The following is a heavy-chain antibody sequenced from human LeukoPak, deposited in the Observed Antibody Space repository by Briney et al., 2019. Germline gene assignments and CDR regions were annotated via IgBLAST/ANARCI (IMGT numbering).Heavy chain of an antibody. CDR3: ARQYSSSWYIDY. J-gene: IGHJ4*02. V-gene: IGHV4-59*08. CDR2: IYYSGST. CDR1: GGSISSYY. Sequence: SETLSLTCTVSGGSISSYYWSWIRQPPGKGLEWIGYIYYSGSTNYNPSLKSRVTISVDTSKNQFSLKLSSVTAADTAVYYCARQYSSSWYIDYWGQGTLVTVSS. D-gene: IGHD6-13*01.